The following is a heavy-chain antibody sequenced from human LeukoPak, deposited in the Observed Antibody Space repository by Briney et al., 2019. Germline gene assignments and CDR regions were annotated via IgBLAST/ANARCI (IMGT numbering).Heavy chain of an antibody. Sequence: SETRSLTCTVSGGPISSSSYYWGWIRQPPGKGLECIGEINHSGSTNYNPSLKSRVTISVDTSKNQFSLKLSSVTAADTAVYYCARVYPHDYDSSGYYDYWGQGTLVTVSS. CDR1: GGPISSSSYY. J-gene: IGHJ4*02. CDR3: ARVYPHDYDSSGYYDY. D-gene: IGHD3-22*01. V-gene: IGHV4-39*07. CDR2: INHSGST.